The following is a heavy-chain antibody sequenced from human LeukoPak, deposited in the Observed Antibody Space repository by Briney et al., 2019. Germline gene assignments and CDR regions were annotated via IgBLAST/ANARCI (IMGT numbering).Heavy chain of an antibody. V-gene: IGHV4-4*07. D-gene: IGHD6-19*01. J-gene: IGHJ6*03. Sequence: PSETLSLTCTVSGGSISSYYWSWIRQPPGKGLEWIGRIYTSGSTNYNPSLKSRVTMSVDTSKNQFSLKLSSVTAADTAVYYCARSPRGYSSGWSGNYYYYMDVWGKGTTVTISS. CDR2: IYTSGST. CDR3: ARSPRGYSSGWSGNYYYYMDV. CDR1: GGSISSYY.